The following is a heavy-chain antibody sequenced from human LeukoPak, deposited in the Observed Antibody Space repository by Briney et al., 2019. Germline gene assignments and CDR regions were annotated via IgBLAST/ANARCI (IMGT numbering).Heavy chain of an antibody. CDR1: GFTFSSYG. J-gene: IGHJ4*02. CDR2: IWYDGSNE. Sequence: QPGGSLRLSCAASGFTFSSYGMHWVRQAPGKGLEWVAVIWYDGSNEYYADSVKGRFTISRDNSKNTLYLQMNSLRAEDTAVYYCARERGYYGSGRLVDYWGQGTLVTVSS. V-gene: IGHV3-33*01. D-gene: IGHD3-10*01. CDR3: ARERGYYGSGRLVDY.